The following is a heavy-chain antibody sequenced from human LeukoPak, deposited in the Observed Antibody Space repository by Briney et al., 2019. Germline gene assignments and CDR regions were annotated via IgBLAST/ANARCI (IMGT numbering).Heavy chain of an antibody. CDR1: GYSISSGYY. D-gene: IGHD5-18*01. CDR2: IYHSGST. CDR3: ARAFSDVDTAIIDY. J-gene: IGHJ4*02. V-gene: IGHV4-38-2*02. Sequence: SETLSLTCTVSGYSISSGYYWGWIRQPPGKGLEWIGSIYHSGSTYYNPSLKSRVTISLDKSKNQFSLKLSSVTAADTAVYYCARAFSDVDTAIIDYWGQGTLVTVSS.